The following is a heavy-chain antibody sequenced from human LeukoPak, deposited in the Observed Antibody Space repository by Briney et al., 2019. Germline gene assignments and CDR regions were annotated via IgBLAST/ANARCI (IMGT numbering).Heavy chain of an antibody. Sequence: GASVKVSFKASGGTFSSYAISWVRQAPGQGLEWMGANIPNVGTANYAQEFEGRVTITTDESTSTAYMELSSLRSEDTAVYYCARGDYCGGDCYSSWFDPWGQGTLVTVSS. D-gene: IGHD2-21*02. CDR2: NIPNVGTA. CDR1: GGTFSSYA. CDR3: ARGDYCGGDCYSSWFDP. V-gene: IGHV1-69*05. J-gene: IGHJ5*02.